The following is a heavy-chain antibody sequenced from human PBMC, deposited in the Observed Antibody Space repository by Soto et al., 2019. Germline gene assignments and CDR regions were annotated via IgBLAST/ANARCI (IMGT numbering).Heavy chain of an antibody. V-gene: IGHV1-69*12. J-gene: IGHJ5*02. CDR1: GGTFSSYA. Sequence: QVQLVQSGAEVKKPGSSVKVSCKASGGTFSSYAISWVRQAPGQGLEWMGGIIPIFGTANYAQKFQGRVTITADESKSTAYMELSSLRSEDTAVYYCARALTWKQRLVLNWFDPWGQGTLVTVSS. CDR3: ARALTWKQRLVLNWFDP. D-gene: IGHD6-13*01. CDR2: IIPIFGTA.